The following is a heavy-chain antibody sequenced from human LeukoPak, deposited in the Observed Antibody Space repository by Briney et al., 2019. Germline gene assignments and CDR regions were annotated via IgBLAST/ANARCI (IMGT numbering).Heavy chain of an antibody. V-gene: IGHV1-2*02. Sequence: ASVKVSCKASGYTLTGYYMHWVRQAPGQGLERMGWINPNSGGTNYAQKFQGRVTMTRDTSISTAYMELSRLRADDTAVYYCARDTGRAVAGRGGYYFDYWGQGTLVTVSS. D-gene: IGHD6-19*01. J-gene: IGHJ4*02. CDR1: GYTLTGYY. CDR3: ARDTGRAVAGRGGYYFDY. CDR2: INPNSGGT.